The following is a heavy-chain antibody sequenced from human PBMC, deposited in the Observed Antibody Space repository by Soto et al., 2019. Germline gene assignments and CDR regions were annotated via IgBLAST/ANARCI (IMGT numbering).Heavy chain of an antibody. J-gene: IGHJ4*02. V-gene: IGHV4-39*01. D-gene: IGHD1-26*01. CDR2: VYYRGRS. Sequence: SETLSLTCTVSGGSVTNSSYYWGWIRQSPGKGLEWIGSVYYRGRSYSKSSVKSRVTISVDTSKNQFSLNLSSVTASDTAVYFCVFYRTNVNNRAYYSYWRPRSLGTGSS. CDR1: GGSVTNSSYY. CDR3: VFYRTNVNNRAYYSY.